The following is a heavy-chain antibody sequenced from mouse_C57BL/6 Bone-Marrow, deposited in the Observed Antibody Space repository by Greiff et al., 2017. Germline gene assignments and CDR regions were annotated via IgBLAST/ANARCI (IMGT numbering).Heavy chain of an antibody. D-gene: IGHD3-3*01. V-gene: IGHV14-4*01. J-gene: IGHJ2*01. Sequence: VQLQQSGAELVRPGASVKLSCTASGFNIKDDYMHWVKQRPEQGLEWIGWIDPENGDTEYASKFQGKATITADTSSNTAYLQLSSLTSEDTAVYYGTTEGLFDYWGQGTTLTVSS. CDR2: IDPENGDT. CDR3: TTEGLFDY. CDR1: GFNIKDDY.